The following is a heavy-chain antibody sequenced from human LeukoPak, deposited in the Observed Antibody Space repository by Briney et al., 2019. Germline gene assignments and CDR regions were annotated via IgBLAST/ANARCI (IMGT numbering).Heavy chain of an antibody. J-gene: IGHJ4*02. D-gene: IGHD4-17*01. V-gene: IGHV1-69*04. CDR1: GGTFSSYA. Sequence: SVKVSCKASGGTFSSYAINWVRQAPGQGPEWMGTFIPIPGIANYAQKFQGRVTITADKSASTAYMELSSLRSEDTAVYYCARSTVTREYWGQGTLVTVSS. CDR2: FIPIPGIA. CDR3: ARSTVTREY.